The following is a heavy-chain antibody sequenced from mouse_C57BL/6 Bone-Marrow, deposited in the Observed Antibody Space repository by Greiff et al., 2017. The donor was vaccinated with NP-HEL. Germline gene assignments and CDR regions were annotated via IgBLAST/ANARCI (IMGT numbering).Heavy chain of an antibody. J-gene: IGHJ2*01. CDR2: IDPSDSYT. V-gene: IGHV1-69*01. Sequence: VQLQQPGAELVMPGASVKLSCKASGYTFTSYWMHWVKQRPGQGLEWLGEIDPSDSYTNYNQKFKGKSTLTVDKSSSTAYMQLSSLTSEDSAVYYCARSATTVPDYWGQGTTLTVSS. D-gene: IGHD1-1*01. CDR3: ARSATTVPDY. CDR1: GYTFTSYW.